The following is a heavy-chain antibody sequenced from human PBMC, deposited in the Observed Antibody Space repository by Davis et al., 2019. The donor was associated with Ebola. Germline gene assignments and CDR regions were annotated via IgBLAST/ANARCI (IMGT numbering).Heavy chain of an antibody. CDR3: ARSGLSFGVVKYHYGMDV. V-gene: IGHV3-20*04. D-gene: IGHD3-3*01. CDR1: GFTFDDYA. J-gene: IGHJ6*04. CDR2: INWNGASS. Sequence: GESLKISCGASGFTFDDYAMTWVRQAPGKGLEWVSGINWNGASSGYADSVKGRFTVSRDNSKKTMYLQMNSLRAEDTAVYYCARSGLSFGVVKYHYGMDVWGKGTTVTVSS.